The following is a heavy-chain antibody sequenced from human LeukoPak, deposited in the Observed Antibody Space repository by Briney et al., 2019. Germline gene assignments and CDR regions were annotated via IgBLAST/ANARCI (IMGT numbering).Heavy chain of an antibody. CDR3: ARYMVGALDVFDI. Sequence: GGSLRLSCVASGFAFSSYWMHWVRQDPRKGLVWVSRINGDGRNINYADSVRGRFTISRDNSKNTLYLQTNSLRAEDTAVYYCARYMVGALDVFDIWGQGTMVTVSS. V-gene: IGHV3-74*01. D-gene: IGHD1-26*01. CDR1: GFAFSSYW. J-gene: IGHJ3*02. CDR2: INGDGRNI.